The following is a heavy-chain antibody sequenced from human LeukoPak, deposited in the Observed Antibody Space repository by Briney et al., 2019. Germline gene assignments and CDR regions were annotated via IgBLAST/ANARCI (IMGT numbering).Heavy chain of an antibody. V-gene: IGHV3-74*01. CDR1: GFTFSSYW. CDR2: INSDGSST. D-gene: IGHD5-24*01. Sequence: GGSLRLSCAASGFTFSSYWMHWVRQAPGKGLVWVSRINSDGSSTIYADSVKGRFTISRDNAKNTLYLQMNSLRAEDTAVYYCARVGRRDGYNLGAFDIWGQGTMVTVSS. CDR3: ARVGRRDGYNLGAFDI. J-gene: IGHJ3*02.